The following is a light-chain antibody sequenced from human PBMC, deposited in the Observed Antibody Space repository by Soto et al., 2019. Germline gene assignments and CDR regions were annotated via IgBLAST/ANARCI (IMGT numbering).Light chain of an antibody. CDR2: DAS. CDR1: QSVSSY. V-gene: IGKV3-11*01. J-gene: IGKJ4*01. CDR3: QQRSNWL. Sequence: EIVLTQSPATLSLSPGERATLSCRASQSVSSYLAWYQQKPGQAPRLLIYDASNRATGIPVRVSGSGSGTGLTVTISSPEPEAFEVSYCQQRSNWLFGGGTKVEIK.